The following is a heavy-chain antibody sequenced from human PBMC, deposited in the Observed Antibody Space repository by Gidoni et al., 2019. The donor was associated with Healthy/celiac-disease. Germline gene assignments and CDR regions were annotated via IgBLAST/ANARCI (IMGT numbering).Heavy chain of an antibody. V-gene: IGHV3-30*18. Sequence: QVQLVESGGGVVQTGRCLRLSCAAPAFTFTSYGMHWVRQAPGKGLEWVAVISYDGSNKDYADSVKGRFTISRDNSKNTLYLQMDSLRAEDTAVYYCAKELDSYGYCLDYWGQGTLVTVSS. J-gene: IGHJ4*02. CDR2: ISYDGSNK. CDR3: AKELDSYGYCLDY. D-gene: IGHD5-18*01. CDR1: AFTFTSYG.